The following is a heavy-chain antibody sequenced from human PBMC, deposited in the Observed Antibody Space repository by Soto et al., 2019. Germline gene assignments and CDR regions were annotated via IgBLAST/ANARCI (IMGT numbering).Heavy chain of an antibody. CDR1: GFSVSSNY. Sequence: EVQLVESGGGLIQPGGSLRLSCAASGFSVSSNYMSWVRQAPGKGLEWVSVIYSGGNTHYADFVKGRFTISRDNSKNTLYLQMNSLRAEDTAVYYCARDSTWIPYYHYGMDVWGQGTTVTVSS. CDR3: ARDSTWIPYYHYGMDV. V-gene: IGHV3-53*01. D-gene: IGHD5-18*01. CDR2: IYSGGNT. J-gene: IGHJ6*02.